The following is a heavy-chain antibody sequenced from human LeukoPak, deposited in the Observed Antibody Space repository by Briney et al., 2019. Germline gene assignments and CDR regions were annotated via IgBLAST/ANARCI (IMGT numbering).Heavy chain of an antibody. CDR1: GYTFTGYY. J-gene: IGHJ5*02. CDR2: INPNSGGT. Sequence: GASVKVSCKASGYTFTGYYMHWVRQAPGQGLEWMGWINPNSGGTNYAQKFQGRVTMTRDTSISTAYMELSRLRSGDTAVYYCARGEACSSTSCYYWFDPWGQGTLVTVSS. CDR3: ARGEACSSTSCYYWFDP. D-gene: IGHD2-2*01. V-gene: IGHV1-2*02.